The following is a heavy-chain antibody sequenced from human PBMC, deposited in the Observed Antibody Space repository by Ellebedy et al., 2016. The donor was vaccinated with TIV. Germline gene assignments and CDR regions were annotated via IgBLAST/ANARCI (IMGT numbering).Heavy chain of an antibody. Sequence: ASVKVSXXASGYTFTSYGISWVRQAPGQGLEWMGWISAYNGNTNYAQKLQGRVTMTTDTSTSTAYMELRSLRSDDTAVYYCARDQPQEPIVLMVYGYYYGMDVWGQGTTVTVSS. CDR1: GYTFTSYG. CDR3: ARDQPQEPIVLMVYGYYYGMDV. V-gene: IGHV1-18*04. D-gene: IGHD2-8*01. CDR2: ISAYNGNT. J-gene: IGHJ6*02.